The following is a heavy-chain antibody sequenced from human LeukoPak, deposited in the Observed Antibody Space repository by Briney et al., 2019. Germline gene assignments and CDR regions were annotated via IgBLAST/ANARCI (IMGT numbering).Heavy chain of an antibody. CDR2: IIPILGIA. V-gene: IGHV1-69*02. CDR1: GGTFSSYT. CDR3: ASTRISGYQIGEYFQH. Sequence: SVKVSCKASGGTFSSYTISWVRQAPGQGLEWMGRIIPILGIANYAQKFQGRVTITTEESTSTAYMELSSLRSEDTAVYYCASTRISGYQIGEYFQHWGQGTLVTVSS. J-gene: IGHJ1*01. D-gene: IGHD3-22*01.